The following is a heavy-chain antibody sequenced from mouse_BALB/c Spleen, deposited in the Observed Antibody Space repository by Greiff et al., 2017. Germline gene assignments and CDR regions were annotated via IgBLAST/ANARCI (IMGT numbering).Heavy chain of an antibody. CDR1: GYAFSSYW. Sequence: LEESGAELVRPGSSVKISCKASGYAFSSYWMNWVKQRPGQGLEWIGQIYPGDGDTNYNGKFKGKATLTADKSSSTAYMQLSSLTSEDSAVYFCARCGSLYAMDYWGQGTSVTVSS. V-gene: IGHV1-80*01. CDR3: ARCGSLYAMDY. CDR2: IYPGDGDT. J-gene: IGHJ4*01.